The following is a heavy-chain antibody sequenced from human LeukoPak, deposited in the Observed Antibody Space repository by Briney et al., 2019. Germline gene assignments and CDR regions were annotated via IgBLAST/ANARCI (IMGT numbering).Heavy chain of an antibody. CDR2: IEQDGSEK. Sequence: GGSLRLSCAASGFTFSSYWMSWVRRAPGKGLEWVANIEQDGSEKYYVDSVKGRFTISRDNAKNSLYLQMNSLRAEDTAVYYCARVTARGPSAFDIWGQGTTVTVSS. CDR1: GFTFSSYW. J-gene: IGHJ3*02. CDR3: ARVTARGPSAFDI. V-gene: IGHV3-7*01.